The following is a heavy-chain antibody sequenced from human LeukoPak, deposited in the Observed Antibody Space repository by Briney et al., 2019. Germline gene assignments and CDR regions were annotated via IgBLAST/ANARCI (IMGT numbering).Heavy chain of an antibody. CDR3: AGGGYSYGYGTGLDSFDI. J-gene: IGHJ3*02. CDR2: IYYSGST. V-gene: IGHV4-39*07. D-gene: IGHD5-18*01. Sequence: SETLSLTCTVSGGSISSSSYYWGWIRQPPGKGLEWIGSIYYSGSTYYNPSLKSRATISADTPKNQSSLKLSSVTPADTAVYYGAGGGYSYGYGTGLDSFDIWGQGTMVTVSS. CDR1: GGSISSSSYY.